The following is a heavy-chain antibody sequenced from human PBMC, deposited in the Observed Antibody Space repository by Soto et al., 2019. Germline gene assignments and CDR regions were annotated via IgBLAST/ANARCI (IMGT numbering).Heavy chain of an antibody. V-gene: IGHV1-58*02. J-gene: IGHJ4*02. D-gene: IGHD5-18*01. CDR1: GFTFPSSA. CDR3: AADRENSYGYY. Sequence: SVKVSCKASGFTFPSSAMQWVRQARGQRLEWIGWIVVGSGNTNYAQKFQERVTITRDMSTSTAYMGLSSLRSEDTAVYYCAADRENSYGYYWGQGTLVTVSS. CDR2: IVVGSGNT.